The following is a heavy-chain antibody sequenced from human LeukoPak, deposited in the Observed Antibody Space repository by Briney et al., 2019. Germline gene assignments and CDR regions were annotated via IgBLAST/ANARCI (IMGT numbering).Heavy chain of an antibody. Sequence: ASVTVSCKASGYTFTGYYMHWVRQAPGQGLEWMGWINPNSGGTNYAQKFQGRVTMTRDTSISTAYMELSRLRSDDTAVYYCARDLKYDSSGYHHNWFDPWGQGTLVTVSS. V-gene: IGHV1-2*02. CDR1: GYTFTGYY. J-gene: IGHJ5*02. CDR2: INPNSGGT. D-gene: IGHD3-22*01. CDR3: ARDLKYDSSGYHHNWFDP.